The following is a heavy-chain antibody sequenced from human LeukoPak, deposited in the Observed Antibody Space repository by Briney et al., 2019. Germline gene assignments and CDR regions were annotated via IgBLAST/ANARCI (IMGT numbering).Heavy chain of an antibody. CDR1: GGSFSGYY. V-gene: IGHV4-34*01. Sequence: SETLSLTCAVYGGSFSGYYWSWIRQPPGKGLEWIGEINHSGSTNYNPSLKSRVTISVDTSKNQFSPKLSSVTAADTAVYYCARVGRLVSAAIDYFDYWGQGTLVTVSS. CDR2: INHSGST. CDR3: ARVGRLVSAAIDYFDY. J-gene: IGHJ4*02. D-gene: IGHD2-2*01.